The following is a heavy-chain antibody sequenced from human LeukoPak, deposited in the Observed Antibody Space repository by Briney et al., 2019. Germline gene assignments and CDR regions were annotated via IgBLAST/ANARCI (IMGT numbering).Heavy chain of an antibody. CDR1: GGTFSSYA. J-gene: IGHJ4*02. V-gene: IGHV1-69*04. Sequence: ASVKVSCKASGGTFSSYAISWVRQAPGRGLEWMGRIIPILGIANYAQKFQGRVTITADKSTSTAYMELSSLRSEDTAVYYCARDPQDTANFDYWGQGTLVTVSS. CDR3: ARDPQDTANFDY. CDR2: IIPILGIA. D-gene: IGHD5-18*01.